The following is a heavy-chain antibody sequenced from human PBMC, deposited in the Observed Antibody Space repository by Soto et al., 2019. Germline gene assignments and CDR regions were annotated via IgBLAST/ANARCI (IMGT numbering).Heavy chain of an antibody. J-gene: IGHJ6*02. CDR2: ITSSSSTI. CDR3: ARVRSYGYYYNGMDV. CDR1: GFTFSSYS. D-gene: IGHD1-26*01. V-gene: IGHV3-48*02. Sequence: EVQLVESGGGLVQPGGSLRLSCEASGFTFSSYSMNWVRQAPGMGLEWVSYITSSSSTIYYADSVKGRFTISRDNAKNSLYLQMNSLRDEDTAVYYCARVRSYGYYYNGMDVWGQGTTVTVSS.